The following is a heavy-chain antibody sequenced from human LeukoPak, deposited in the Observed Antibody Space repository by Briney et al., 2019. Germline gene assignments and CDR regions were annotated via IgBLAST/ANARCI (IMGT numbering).Heavy chain of an antibody. CDR1: GYTFTGYY. Sequence: ASVKVSCKASGYTFTGYYMHWVRQAPGQGLEWMGWINPSSGGTNYAQKFHGRVTMTRDTSISTAYMELSRLRSDDTAVYYCARDTITMVRGVPLGYYYYMDVWGKGTTVTVSS. V-gene: IGHV1-2*02. J-gene: IGHJ6*03. D-gene: IGHD3-10*01. CDR3: ARDTITMVRGVPLGYYYYMDV. CDR2: INPSSGGT.